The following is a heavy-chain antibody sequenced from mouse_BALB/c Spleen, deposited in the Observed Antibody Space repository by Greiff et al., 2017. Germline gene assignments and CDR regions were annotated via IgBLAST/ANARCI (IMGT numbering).Heavy chain of an antibody. J-gene: IGHJ4*01. CDR3: AGGPYAMDY. V-gene: IGHV1S56*01. CDR2: IFPGDGST. Sequence: QVHVKQSGAELVKPGASVKLSCTASGYTFTSYDINWVRQRPEQGLEWIGWIFPGDGSTKYNERFKGKDTLTTDKSSSTVYMQLSGLTSEDSAVYFCAGGPYAMDYWGQGTSVTVSS. CDR1: GYTFTSYD.